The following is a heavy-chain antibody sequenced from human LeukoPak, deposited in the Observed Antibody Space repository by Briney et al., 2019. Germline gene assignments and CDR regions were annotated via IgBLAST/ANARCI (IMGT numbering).Heavy chain of an antibody. D-gene: IGHD3-10*01. CDR3: TRLPGLDPWFG. V-gene: IGHV3-73*01. Sequence: GGSLRLSCAASGFTFSTFAMIWARQPPGKGLEWVHRIRSKANRYATAFAASVKDSIPNARDDRKNTADLQINILKPQDTPVYYCTRLPGLDPWFGWGQGTLVTVSS. CDR1: GFTFSTFA. CDR2: IRSKANRYAT. J-gene: IGHJ4*02.